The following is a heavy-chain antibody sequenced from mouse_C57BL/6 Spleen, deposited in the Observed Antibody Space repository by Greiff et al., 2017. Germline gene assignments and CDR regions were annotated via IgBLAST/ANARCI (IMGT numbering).Heavy chain of an antibody. Sequence: VQLQQSGPELVKPGASVKISCKASGYSFTDYNMNWVKQSNGKSLEWIGVINPNYGTTSYNQKFKGKATLTVDQSTSTAYMQLNSLTSEDSAVYYCARATVVAKDYNAMDYWGQGTSVTVSS. CDR2: INPNYGTT. CDR1: GYSFTDYN. V-gene: IGHV1-39*01. D-gene: IGHD1-1*01. J-gene: IGHJ4*01. CDR3: ARATVVAKDYNAMDY.